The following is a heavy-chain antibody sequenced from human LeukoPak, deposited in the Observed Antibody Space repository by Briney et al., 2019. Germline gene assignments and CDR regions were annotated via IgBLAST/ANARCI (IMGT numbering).Heavy chain of an antibody. CDR2: IIPIFGTA. Sequence: SVRVSCKASGGAFSSYAISWVRQAPGQGLEWMGGIIPIFGTANYAQKFQGRVTITADESTSTAYMELSSLRSEDTAVYYCARARLNYYDSSGSPHPMDYWGQGTLVTVSS. CDR3: ARARLNYYDSSGSPHPMDY. V-gene: IGHV1-69*13. CDR1: GGAFSSYA. J-gene: IGHJ4*02. D-gene: IGHD3-22*01.